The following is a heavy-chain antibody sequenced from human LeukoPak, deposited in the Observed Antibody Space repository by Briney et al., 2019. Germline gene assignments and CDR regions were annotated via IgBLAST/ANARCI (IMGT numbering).Heavy chain of an antibody. CDR3: ARDRYYYGSGSYAFDI. CDR2: ISSSSSYI. CDR1: GFTFSSYS. Sequence: GGSLRLSCAASGFTFSSYSMNWVRQAPGKGLEWVSSISSSSSYIYYADSVEGRFTISRDNAKNSLYLQMNSLRAEDTAVYYCARDRYYYGSGSYAFDIWGQGTMVTVSS. V-gene: IGHV3-21*01. J-gene: IGHJ3*02. D-gene: IGHD3-10*01.